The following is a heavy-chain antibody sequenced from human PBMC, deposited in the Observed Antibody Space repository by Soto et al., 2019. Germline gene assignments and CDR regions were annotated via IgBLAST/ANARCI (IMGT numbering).Heavy chain of an antibody. CDR3: ARGLAFKVRGLGY. Sequence: QVQLQQWGAGLLKPSETLSLTCAVYGGSFSGYYWSWIRQPPGKGLEWIGEINHSGSTNYNPSLKSRVNISVDTSKNQFSLKLSSVNAADTAVYYCARGLAFKVRGLGYWGQGTLVTVSS. D-gene: IGHD3-10*01. J-gene: IGHJ4*02. CDR1: GGSFSGYY. V-gene: IGHV4-34*01. CDR2: INHSGST.